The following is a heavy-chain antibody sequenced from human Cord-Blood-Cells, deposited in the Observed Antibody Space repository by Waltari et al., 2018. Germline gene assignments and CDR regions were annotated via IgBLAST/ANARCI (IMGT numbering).Heavy chain of an antibody. V-gene: IGHV1-69*01. D-gene: IGHD3-22*01. CDR1: GGTFSSYA. CDR3: ARGSDYYDSSGSYYFDY. Sequence: QVQLVQSGAEVKKPRSAVKVSCKASGGTFSSYAISGVRQALGQGLEWMGGIIPIFGTANDAQKFQGRVTIPADESTSTAYMELSSLRSEDTAVYYCARGSDYYDSSGSYYFDYWGQGTLVTVSS. CDR2: IIPIFGTA. J-gene: IGHJ4*02.